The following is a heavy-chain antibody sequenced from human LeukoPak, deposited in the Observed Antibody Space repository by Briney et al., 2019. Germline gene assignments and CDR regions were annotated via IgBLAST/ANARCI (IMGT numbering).Heavy chain of an antibody. CDR3: ARSSFSGYDGDAFDM. Sequence: GGSLRLSCAASGFTFSDYYMGWIRQAPGKGLDWISYISRGANTIYYADSVKGRFTISRDDARNSLYLQMDSLRAEDTAVYYCARSSFSGYDGDAFDMWGQGTMVTVSS. V-gene: IGHV3-11*01. CDR2: ISRGANTI. D-gene: IGHD5-12*01. J-gene: IGHJ3*02. CDR1: GFTFSDYY.